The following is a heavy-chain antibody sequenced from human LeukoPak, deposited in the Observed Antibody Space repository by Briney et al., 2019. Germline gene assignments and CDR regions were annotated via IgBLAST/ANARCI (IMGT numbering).Heavy chain of an antibody. CDR1: GGSISSYY. D-gene: IGHD3-22*01. Sequence: SETLSLTCTVSGGSISSYYWSWLRQPPGKGLEWIGNIFYSGSTYYSPSLKSRVTISLDTSRNQFSLKLNSVTAADTAVYYCAKSNGYGLIDIWGQGTMVTVSS. V-gene: IGHV4-59*12. CDR2: IFYSGST. J-gene: IGHJ3*02. CDR3: AKSNGYGLIDI.